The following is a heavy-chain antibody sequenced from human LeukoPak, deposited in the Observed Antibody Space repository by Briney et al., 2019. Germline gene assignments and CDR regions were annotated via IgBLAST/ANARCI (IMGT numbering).Heavy chain of an antibody. D-gene: IGHD3-22*01. CDR3: TRVTYYYDNSGYFHFDS. J-gene: IGHJ4*02. Sequence: GSLRLSCTTSGFTFGDYAMSWVRQAPGKGLEWVSFIRRKAHGGTTEYAASVKGRFSSSRDDSKSIAYLQMNSLKTEDTAVYFCTRVTYYYDNSGYFHFDSWGQGSLVTVSS. V-gene: IGHV3-49*04. CDR2: IRRKAHGGTT. CDR1: GFTFGDYA.